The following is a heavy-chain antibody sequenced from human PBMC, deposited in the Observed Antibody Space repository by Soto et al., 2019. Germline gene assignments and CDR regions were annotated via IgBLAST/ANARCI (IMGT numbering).Heavy chain of an antibody. CDR3: VRDSYKMSHYGVY. Sequence: EVQLVESGGGLVKPGGSLRLSCAASGFTFSSYDMTLVRQPPGKGLEWVSYISGSNSYIYYADSVKGRFTISRDNAKNSLYLQMNSLRAEDTAMYYCVRDSYKMSHYGVYWGQGTLVTVSS. V-gene: IGHV3-21*01. CDR1: GFTFSSYD. J-gene: IGHJ4*02. D-gene: IGHD4-17*01. CDR2: ISGSNSYI.